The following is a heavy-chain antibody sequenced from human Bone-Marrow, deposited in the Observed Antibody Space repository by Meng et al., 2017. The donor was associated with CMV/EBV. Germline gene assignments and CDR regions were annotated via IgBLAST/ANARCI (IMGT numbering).Heavy chain of an antibody. CDR3: ARAPDNWNYVPSDY. Sequence: GGSLRLSCAASGFTFSSYWMSWVRQAPGKGLEWVANIKQDGSEKYYVDSVKGRFTISRDNAKNSLYLQMKSLRAEDTAVYYCARAPDNWNYVPSDYWVQGTLVTVSS. D-gene: IGHD1-7*01. J-gene: IGHJ4*02. CDR2: IKQDGSEK. V-gene: IGHV3-7*01. CDR1: GFTFSSYW.